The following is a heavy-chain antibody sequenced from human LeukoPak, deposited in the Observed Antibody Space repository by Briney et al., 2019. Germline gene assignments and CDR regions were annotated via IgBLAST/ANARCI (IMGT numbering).Heavy chain of an antibody. V-gene: IGHV4-31*03. D-gene: IGHD2-2*02. Sequence: SQTLSLTCTVSGGSISSGGYYWRWLRQHPGKGLEWIGYIYYSGSTYYNPSLKSRITISVDTSKNQFSLKLSSVTAADTAVYYCASGYCSSTSCYTAVWGQGTTVTVSS. J-gene: IGHJ6*02. CDR3: ASGYCSSTSCYTAV. CDR2: IYYSGST. CDR1: GGSISSGGYY.